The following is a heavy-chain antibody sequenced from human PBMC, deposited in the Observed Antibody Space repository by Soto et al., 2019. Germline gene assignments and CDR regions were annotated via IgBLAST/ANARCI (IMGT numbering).Heavy chain of an antibody. CDR3: ARGGTTIFDPAGSFDP. CDR2: ISYDGSNK. V-gene: IGHV3-30-3*01. Sequence: QVQLVESGGGVVQPGRSLRLSCAASGFTFSGYAMHWVRQAPGKGLDWVAVISYDGSNKYYADSVKGRFTISRDNSKKTLYLAMNSLRAEDTAVYYCARGGTTIFDPAGSFDPWGQGTLGTVSS. D-gene: IGHD3-3*01. J-gene: IGHJ5*02. CDR1: GFTFSGYA.